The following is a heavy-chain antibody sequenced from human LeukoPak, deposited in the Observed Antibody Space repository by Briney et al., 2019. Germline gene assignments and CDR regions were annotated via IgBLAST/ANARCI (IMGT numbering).Heavy chain of an antibody. CDR1: GYTFTSYD. D-gene: IGHD1-1*01. Sequence: ASVNVSFKASGYTFTSYDINWVRQATGQGLEWMGWMNPNSGNTGYAQKFQGRVTMTRNTSISTAYMELSSLRSEDTAVYYCARASQGNLGSQLDYWGQGTLVTVSS. CDR2: MNPNSGNT. J-gene: IGHJ4*02. V-gene: IGHV1-8*01. CDR3: ARASQGNLGSQLDY.